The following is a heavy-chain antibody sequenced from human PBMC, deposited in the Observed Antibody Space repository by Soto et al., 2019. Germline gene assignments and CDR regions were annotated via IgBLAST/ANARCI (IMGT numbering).Heavy chain of an antibody. D-gene: IGHD6-19*01. V-gene: IGHV3-23*01. Sequence: EVQLLESGGGLLQPGGSLRLSCAASGFTFSSYAMTWVRQAPGKGLEWVSTLGGSGNSVYYADSVKGRFTISRDNSKNRLFLQMNSLKADDAAIYYCARSQWLKTYWFFDIWGRGPLVTVSS. J-gene: IGHJ2*01. CDR2: LGGSGNSV. CDR3: ARSQWLKTYWFFDI. CDR1: GFTFSSYA.